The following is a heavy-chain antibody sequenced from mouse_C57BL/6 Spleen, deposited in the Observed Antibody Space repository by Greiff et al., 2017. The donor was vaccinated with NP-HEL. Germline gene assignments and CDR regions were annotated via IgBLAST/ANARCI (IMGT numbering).Heavy chain of an antibody. CDR1: GFTFSDAW. Sequence: EVKLEESGGGLVQPGGSMKLSCAASGFTFSDAWMDWVRQSPEKGLEWVAEIRNKANNHATYYAESVKGRFTISRDDSKSSVYLQMNSLRAEDTGIYYCTSYYDYDEEVAWFAYWGQGTLVTVSA. CDR3: TSYYDYDEEVAWFAY. CDR2: IRNKANNHAT. J-gene: IGHJ3*01. D-gene: IGHD2-4*01. V-gene: IGHV6-6*01.